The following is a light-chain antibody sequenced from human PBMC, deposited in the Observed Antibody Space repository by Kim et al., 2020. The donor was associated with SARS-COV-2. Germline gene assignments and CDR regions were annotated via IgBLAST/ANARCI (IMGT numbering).Light chain of an antibody. CDR2: GKN. Sequence: SSELTQDPAVSVALGQTVRITCQGDSLRKYYASWYQQKPGQAPVLVIYGKNNRPSGIPDRFSGSSSGDTVSLTITGTQAEDEADYYCYSRDSSGDLLVFGGGTQLTVL. CDR1: SLRKYY. V-gene: IGLV3-19*01. CDR3: YSRDSSGDLLV. J-gene: IGLJ2*01.